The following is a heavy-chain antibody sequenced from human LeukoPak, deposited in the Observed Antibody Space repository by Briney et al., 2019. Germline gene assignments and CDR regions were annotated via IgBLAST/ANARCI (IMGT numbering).Heavy chain of an antibody. D-gene: IGHD3-9*01. V-gene: IGHV3-23*01. CDR3: AKLPYYDILTGYYFDY. Sequence: PGGSLRLSCAASGFTFSSYAMSWVRQAQGKGLEWVSAISGSGGSTYYADSVKGRFTISRDNSKNTLYLQMNSLRAEDTAVYYCAKLPYYDILTGYYFDYWGQGTLVTVSS. CDR1: GFTFSSYA. CDR2: ISGSGGST. J-gene: IGHJ4*02.